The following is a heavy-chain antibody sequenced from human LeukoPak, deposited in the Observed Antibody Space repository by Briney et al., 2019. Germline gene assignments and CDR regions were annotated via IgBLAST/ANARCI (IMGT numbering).Heavy chain of an antibody. CDR2: INHGGST. D-gene: IGHD3-9*01. V-gene: IGHV4-34*01. J-gene: IGHJ4*02. CDR3: ARIPPPYYDILTGYYNHYFDY. Sequence: SETLSLTCAVYGASFRNYYWAWIRQPPGTGLEWIGEINHGGSTNYNPSLKSRVTISVDTSKNQFSLKLRSLTAADTAVYYCARIPPPYYDILTGYYNHYFDYWGQGTPVTVSS. CDR1: GASFRNYY.